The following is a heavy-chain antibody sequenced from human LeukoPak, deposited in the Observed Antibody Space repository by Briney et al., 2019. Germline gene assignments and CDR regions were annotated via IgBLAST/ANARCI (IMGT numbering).Heavy chain of an antibody. D-gene: IGHD6-19*01. CDR1: GFTVSSNF. V-gene: IGHV3-53*01. CDR2: IYGGGST. J-gene: IGHJ4*02. Sequence: GGSLRLSCAASGFTVSSNFMSWVRQAPGKGLEWVSVIYGGGSTYYADSVKGRFTISRDTSKNTLYLQMNSLRAEDTAVYYCATWPGGWYGEDSWGQGTLVTVSS. CDR3: ATWPGGWYGEDS.